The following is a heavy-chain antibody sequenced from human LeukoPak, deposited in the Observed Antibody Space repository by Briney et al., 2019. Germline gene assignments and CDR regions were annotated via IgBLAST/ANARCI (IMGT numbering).Heavy chain of an antibody. CDR1: GYIFTNYY. V-gene: IGHV1-46*01. Sequence: GASVKVSCKASGYIFTNYYMHWVRQAPGQGLEWMGIINPSGGSTSYAQKFQGRVTMTRDTSTSTVYMELSSLRYEDTAVYYCARADYGGNSDYYYYGMDVWGQGTTVTVSS. D-gene: IGHD4-23*01. CDR3: ARADYGGNSDYYYYGMDV. CDR2: INPSGGST. J-gene: IGHJ6*02.